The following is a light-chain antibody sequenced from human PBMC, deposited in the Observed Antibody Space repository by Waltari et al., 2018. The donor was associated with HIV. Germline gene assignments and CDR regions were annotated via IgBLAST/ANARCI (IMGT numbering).Light chain of an antibody. CDR3: QQYNTYPRT. Sequence: DIQMTQSPSTLSASVGARVTITCRASQSISNWLAWYQQKPGKAPKFLIYRASNLESGVPARYSVSGSGTECTLTISSLQPDDFATYVCQQYNTYPRTFGQGTKVEIK. CDR1: QSISNW. J-gene: IGKJ1*01. V-gene: IGKV1-5*03. CDR2: RAS.